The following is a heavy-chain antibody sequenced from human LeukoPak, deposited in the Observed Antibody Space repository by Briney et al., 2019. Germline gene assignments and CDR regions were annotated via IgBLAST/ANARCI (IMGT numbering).Heavy chain of an antibody. J-gene: IGHJ3*02. Sequence: PSETLSLTCTVSGGSISSYYWNWIRQPPGKGLEWIGYIYNSGSTNNNPSLKSRVTISVDTSKNHFSLKLSSVTAADTAVYYCARDVYYYDSSHSRAFDIRGQGTMVTVSS. V-gene: IGHV4-59*01. CDR1: GGSISSYY. CDR3: ARDVYYYDSSHSRAFDI. D-gene: IGHD3-22*01. CDR2: IYNSGST.